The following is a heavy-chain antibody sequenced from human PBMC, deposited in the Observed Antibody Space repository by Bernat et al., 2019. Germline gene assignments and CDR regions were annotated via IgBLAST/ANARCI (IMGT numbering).Heavy chain of an antibody. Sequence: EVQLVESGGGLVQPGGSLRLSCAASGFTFSSYDMHWVRQATGKGLEWVSAIGTAGDTYYPGSVKGRFTISRENAKNSLYLQMNSLRAGDTAVYYCARGSGYVILTGYHWYFDLWGRGTLVTVSS. CDR1: GFTFSSYD. V-gene: IGHV3-13*04. J-gene: IGHJ2*01. CDR3: ARGSGYVILTGYHWYFDL. CDR2: IGTAGDT. D-gene: IGHD3-9*01.